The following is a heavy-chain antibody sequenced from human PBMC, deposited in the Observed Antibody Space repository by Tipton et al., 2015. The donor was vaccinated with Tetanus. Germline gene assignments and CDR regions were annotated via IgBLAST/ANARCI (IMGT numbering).Heavy chain of an antibody. Sequence: GSLRLSCAASGFTFTDYWMHWVRQAPGKGLLWVARMNSEGSATNYADSVKGRFTISRDSAQNTLYLHMNNLRAEDTPLYYCAREFRRGVTYQPEALDVSRGGTLVSVSS. CDR3: AREFRRGVTYQPEALDV. CDR2: MNSEGSAT. V-gene: IGHV3-74*01. D-gene: IGHD2-2*01. J-gene: IGHJ3*01. CDR1: GFTFTDYW.